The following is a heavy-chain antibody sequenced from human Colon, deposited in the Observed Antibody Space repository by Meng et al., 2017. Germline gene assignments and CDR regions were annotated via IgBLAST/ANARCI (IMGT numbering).Heavy chain of an antibody. D-gene: IGHD2-15*01. CDR1: GYTFTNYG. J-gene: IGHJ6*02. CDR3: AVGYCTAGSCYSSRTHHFGSDV. Sequence: SVKVSCKASGYTFTNYGVSWVRQAPGQGLEWVGGLIPMFGTINYAQKLQGRVTVTTDQSTTTAYMELSSLRSEDTALYYCAVGYCTAGSCYSSRTHHFGSDVWGQGTTVTVSS. V-gene: IGHV1-69*05. CDR2: LIPMFGTI.